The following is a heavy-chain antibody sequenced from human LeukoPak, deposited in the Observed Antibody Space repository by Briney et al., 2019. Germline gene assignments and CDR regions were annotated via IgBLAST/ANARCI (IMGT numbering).Heavy chain of an antibody. D-gene: IGHD1-26*01. J-gene: IGHJ4*02. CDR3: AKGRSYSYTAHPFDY. CDR2: ISWNRGSI. CDR1: GFTFDDYA. V-gene: IGHV3-9*03. Sequence: GGSLRLSCAASGFTFDDYAMHWVRQAPGKGLEWVSGISWNRGSIGYVDSVKGRFTISRDSAKSSLYLQMNSLRAEDMAVYYCAKGRSYSYTAHPFDYWGQGTLVTVSS.